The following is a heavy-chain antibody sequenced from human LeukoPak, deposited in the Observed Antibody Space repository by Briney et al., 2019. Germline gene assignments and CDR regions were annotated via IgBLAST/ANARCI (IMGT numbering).Heavy chain of an antibody. CDR2: INQDGSEE. D-gene: IGHD6-13*01. Sequence: GGSLRLSCAASGFSFSSYWMSWVRQAPEKGLEWVANINQDGSEEYYVDSVEGRLTFSRDNAKNSLFLQMNSLRAEDTAVYYCARAATTGTVDYWGQGTLVTVSS. J-gene: IGHJ4*02. CDR3: ARAATTGTVDY. CDR1: GFSFSSYW. V-gene: IGHV3-7*01.